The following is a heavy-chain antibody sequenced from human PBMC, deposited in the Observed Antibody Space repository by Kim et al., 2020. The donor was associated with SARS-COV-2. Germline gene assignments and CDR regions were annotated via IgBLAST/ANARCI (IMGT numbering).Heavy chain of an antibody. V-gene: IGHV3-15*01. CDR1: GFTFSNAW. CDR2: IKSKTDGGTT. CDR3: TTAYDSSGYYYDAFDI. D-gene: IGHD3-22*01. Sequence: GGSLRLSCAASGFTFSNAWMSWVRQAPGKGLEWVGRIKSKTDGGTTDYAAPVKGRFTISRDDSKNTLYLQMNSLKTEDTAVYYCTTAYDSSGYYYDAFDIWGQGTMVTVSS. J-gene: IGHJ3*02.